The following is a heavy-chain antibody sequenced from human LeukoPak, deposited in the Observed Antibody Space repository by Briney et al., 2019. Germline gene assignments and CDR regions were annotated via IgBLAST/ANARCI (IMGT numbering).Heavy chain of an antibody. CDR2: FDPEDGET. Sequence: EASVKVSCKVSGYTLTELSMHWVRQAPGKGLEWMGGFDPEDGETIYAQKFQGRATMTEDTSTDTAYMELSSLRSEDTAVYYCATAGEGGSYLDYWGQGTLVTVSS. CDR1: GYTLTELS. D-gene: IGHD1-26*01. V-gene: IGHV1-24*01. CDR3: ATAGEGGSYLDY. J-gene: IGHJ4*02.